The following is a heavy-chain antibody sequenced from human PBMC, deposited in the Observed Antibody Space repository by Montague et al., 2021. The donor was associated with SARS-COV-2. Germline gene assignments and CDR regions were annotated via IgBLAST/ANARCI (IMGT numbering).Heavy chain of an antibody. CDR2: INHSGTT. J-gene: IGHJ4*02. Sequence: SXTLSLTCAVYGGSFSGYYWTWIRQSPGKGLEWIAEINHSGTTNYNFNPSLRSRVTISVDTSKSQFSLKLSFVTAADTGVYYCARWDPQTLTLIGLRGKSASDYWGQGTLVTVSS. CDR3: ARWDPQTLTLIGLRGKSASDY. V-gene: IGHV4-34*01. CDR1: GGSFSGYY. D-gene: IGHD4-23*01.